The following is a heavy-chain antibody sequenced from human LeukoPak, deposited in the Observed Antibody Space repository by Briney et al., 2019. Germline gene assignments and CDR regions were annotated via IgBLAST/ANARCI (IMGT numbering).Heavy chain of an antibody. CDR3: AIDSSGWCRDIDY. J-gene: IGHJ4*02. V-gene: IGHV3-21*01. Sequence: GGSLRLSCAASRFTISGCRMYWVRQAPGKGLEWVSSISSSSSYIYYADSVKGRFTISRDNAKNSLYLQMNSMRAEDTAVYYCAIDSSGWCRDIDYWGQGTLVTVSS. CDR2: ISSSSSYI. CDR1: RFTISGCR. D-gene: IGHD6-19*01.